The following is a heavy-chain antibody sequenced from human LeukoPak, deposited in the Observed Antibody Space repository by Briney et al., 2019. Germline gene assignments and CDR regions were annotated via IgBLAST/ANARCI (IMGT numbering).Heavy chain of an antibody. CDR3: TTYVAVSGTRHFDS. D-gene: IGHD6-19*01. J-gene: IGHJ4*02. CDR2: IRSKTDGGTT. V-gene: IGHV3-15*01. CDR1: GFTFSNAW. Sequence: GGSLRLSCAASGFTFSNAWMSWVRQAPGKGLEWIGRIRSKTDGGTTDHATPVKDRVTISRDDSKNTLFLQINSLKTDDTAVYYCTTYVAVSGTRHFDSWGQGALVIVSS.